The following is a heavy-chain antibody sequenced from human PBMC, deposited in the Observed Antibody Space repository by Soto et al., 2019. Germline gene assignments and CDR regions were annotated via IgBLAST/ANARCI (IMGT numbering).Heavy chain of an antibody. J-gene: IGHJ6*02. D-gene: IGHD2-21*01. CDR2: ISGSGSST. CDR3: AKGAYCGGDCYYYGMDV. Sequence: GGSLRLSCAASGFTFSSYAMSWVRQAPGKGLEWVSAISGSGSSTYYADSVKGRFTISRDNSKNTLYLQMNSRRAEDTAVYYCAKGAYCGGDCYYYGMDVWGQGTTVTVSS. V-gene: IGHV3-23*01. CDR1: GFTFSSYA.